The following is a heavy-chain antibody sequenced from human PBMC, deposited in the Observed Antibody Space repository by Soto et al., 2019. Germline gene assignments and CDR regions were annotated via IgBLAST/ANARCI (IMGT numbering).Heavy chain of an antibody. J-gene: IGHJ4*02. CDR2: IIPIFGTA. CDR1: GGTFSSYA. V-gene: IGHV1-69*01. CDR3: ARDYYDSSGPRPGGFDY. D-gene: IGHD3-22*01. Sequence: QVQLVQSGAEVKKPGSSVKVSCKASGGTFSSYAISWVRQAPGQGLEWMGGIIPIFGTANYEQKFQGRVTITADESTSTAYMELSSLRSEDTAVYYCARDYYDSSGPRPGGFDYWGQGTLVTVSS.